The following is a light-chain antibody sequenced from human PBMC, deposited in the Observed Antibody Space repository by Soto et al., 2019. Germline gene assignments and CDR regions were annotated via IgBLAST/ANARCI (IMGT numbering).Light chain of an antibody. CDR1: QSVSSSY. J-gene: IGKJ2*01. CDR3: QQYGSSPPYT. V-gene: IGKV3-20*01. Sequence: IVLTQSPGTLSLSPGERATLSCRASQSVSSSYLAWYQQKPGQAPRLLIYGASSRATGIPDRFSGSGSGTAFALTISRLEPEDFAVYYCQQYGSSPPYTFGQGTKLEIK. CDR2: GAS.